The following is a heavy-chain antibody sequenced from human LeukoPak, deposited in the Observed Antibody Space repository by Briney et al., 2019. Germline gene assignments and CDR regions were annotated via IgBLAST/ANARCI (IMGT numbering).Heavy chain of an antibody. CDR3: AKEIYGDPTGGRFQH. D-gene: IGHD4-17*01. Sequence: PGGSLGLSCAASGFTFSSYAMSWVRQAPGKGLEWVSVISGSGGSTYYADSVKGRFTISRDNSKNTLYLQMNSLRAEDTAVYYCAKEIYGDPTGGRFQHWGQGTLVTVSS. V-gene: IGHV3-23*01. CDR1: GFTFSSYA. CDR2: ISGSGGST. J-gene: IGHJ1*01.